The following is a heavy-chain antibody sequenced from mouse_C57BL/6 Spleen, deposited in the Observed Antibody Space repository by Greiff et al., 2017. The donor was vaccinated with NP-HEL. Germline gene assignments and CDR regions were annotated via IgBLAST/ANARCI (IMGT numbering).Heavy chain of an antibody. CDR3: ARGANWDFSMDY. J-gene: IGHJ4*01. Sequence: VQLQQSGAELVRPGASVKLSCKASGYTFTDYYINGVKQRHGQGLEWIGRIHPGSGNTYYNEKFKGKATLTAEKSSSTAYMQLSSLTSEDSAVYFCARGANWDFSMDYWGQGTSVTVSS. D-gene: IGHD4-1*01. V-gene: IGHV1-76*01. CDR2: IHPGSGNT. CDR1: GYTFTDYY.